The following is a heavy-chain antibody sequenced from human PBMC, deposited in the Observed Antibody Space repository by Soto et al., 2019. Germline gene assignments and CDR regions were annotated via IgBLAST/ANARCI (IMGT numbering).Heavy chain of an antibody. CDR3: ARVYAVNYVGYFDY. D-gene: IGHD3-16*01. V-gene: IGHV4-31*02. CDR1: GFTFSSYS. Sequence: LRLSCAASGFTFSSYSMNWVRQHPGKGLEWIGFIFYIGSTSCNPSLKSRVTMSVDTSKSQFSLKLSSVTAADTAVYYCARVYAVNYVGYFDYWGQGTLVTVSS. CDR2: IFYIGST. J-gene: IGHJ4*02.